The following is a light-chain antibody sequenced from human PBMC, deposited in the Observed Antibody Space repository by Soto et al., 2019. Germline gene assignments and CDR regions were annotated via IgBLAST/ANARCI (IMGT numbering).Light chain of an antibody. CDR2: ADN. CDR3: QSYDTSLSGAI. J-gene: IGLJ2*01. Sequence: QSVVTQTPSVSGAPGQKITMSCTGSSSNIGAGYDVHWYQQVPGAAPRLLIYADNNRPSGVPDRFSASKSGTSASLAITGLQGEDEANYDCQSYDTSLSGAIFGAGTKVTVL. V-gene: IGLV1-40*01. CDR1: SSNIGAGYD.